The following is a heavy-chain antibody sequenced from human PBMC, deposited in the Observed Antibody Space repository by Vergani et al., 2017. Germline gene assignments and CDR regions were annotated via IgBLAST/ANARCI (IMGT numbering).Heavy chain of an antibody. CDR2: ISSSSSYI. CDR1: GFTFSSYS. V-gene: IGHV3-21*01. Sequence: EVQLVESGGGLVKPGGSLRLSCAASGFTFSSYSMNWVRQAPGKGLEWVSSISSSSSYIYYADSVKGRFTISRDNAKNSLYLQMNSLRAEDTAVYYCARDRGIEARVSDYWGQGTLVTVSS. CDR3: ARDRGIEARVSDY. D-gene: IGHD6-6*01. J-gene: IGHJ4*02.